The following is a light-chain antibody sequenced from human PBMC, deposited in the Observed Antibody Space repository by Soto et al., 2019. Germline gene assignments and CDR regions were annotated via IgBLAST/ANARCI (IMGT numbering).Light chain of an antibody. CDR1: QGISNH. J-gene: IGKJ3*01. V-gene: IGKV1D-13*01. CDR3: QQYSDFLIS. Sequence: IQMTQSPSSLSASVGDRVTITCRASQGISNHLAWYQQKPGKAPNLLIYDASSLEGGVPSRFSGSGFGTEFTLTITNLQPADFATYYCQQYSDFLISFGPGTTVDFK. CDR2: DAS.